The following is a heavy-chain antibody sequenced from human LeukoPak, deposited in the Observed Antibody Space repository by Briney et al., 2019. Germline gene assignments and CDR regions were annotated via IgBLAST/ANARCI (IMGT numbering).Heavy chain of an antibody. Sequence: ASVKVSCKVSGYTLTELSIHWVRQAPGKGLEWMGGFDPEDGETIYAQKFQGRVTMTEDTSTDTAYMELSSLRSEDTAVYYCARVEWGTSCYSTWGQGTLVTVSS. V-gene: IGHV1-24*01. D-gene: IGHD2-2*01. CDR3: ARVEWGTSCYST. J-gene: IGHJ4*02. CDR2: FDPEDGET. CDR1: GYTLTELS.